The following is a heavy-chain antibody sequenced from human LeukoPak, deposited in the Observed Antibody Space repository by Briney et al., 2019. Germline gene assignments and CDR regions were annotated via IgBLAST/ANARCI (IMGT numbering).Heavy chain of an antibody. J-gene: IGHJ4*02. Sequence: PGESLRLSCAASGFSFSTYWMSWVRQAPGKGLEWVANIKQDGSDIYYVDSVKGRFIISRDNAKNSLYLQMSSLRAEDTAVYYCTRRGRLHPQSPYWGQGILVTVSS. CDR2: IKQDGSDI. V-gene: IGHV3-7*01. CDR3: TRRGRLHPQSPY. CDR1: GFSFSTYW. D-gene: IGHD3-16*01.